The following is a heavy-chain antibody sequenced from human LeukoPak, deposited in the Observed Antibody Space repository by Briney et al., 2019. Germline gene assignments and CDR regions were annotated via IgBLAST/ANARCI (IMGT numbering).Heavy chain of an antibody. D-gene: IGHD2-15*01. CDR2: INPNSGGT. CDR1: GYTFTGYY. CDR3: AREGYCSGGSCYQH. J-gene: IGHJ4*02. Sequence: ASVKVSCKASGYTFTGYYMRWVRQAPGQGLEWMGRINPNSGGTNYAQKFQGRVTMTRDTSISTAYMELSRLRSDDTAVYYCAREGYCSGGSCYQHWGQGTLVTVSS. V-gene: IGHV1-2*06.